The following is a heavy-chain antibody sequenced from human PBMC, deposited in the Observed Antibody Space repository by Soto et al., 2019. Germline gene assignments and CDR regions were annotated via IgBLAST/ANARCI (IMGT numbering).Heavy chain of an antibody. Sequence: QLQLQESGSGLVKPSQTLSLTCAVSGGSISSGGYSWSWIRQPPGKGLEWSGYIYHSGSTYYNPSLKSRLTISVDRSKNQFSLKLSSVTAADTAVYYCARAGGLGAVAADYWGQGTLVTVSS. CDR3: ARAGGLGAVAADY. CDR1: GGSISSGGYS. D-gene: IGHD6-19*01. CDR2: IYHSGST. V-gene: IGHV4-30-2*01. J-gene: IGHJ4*02.